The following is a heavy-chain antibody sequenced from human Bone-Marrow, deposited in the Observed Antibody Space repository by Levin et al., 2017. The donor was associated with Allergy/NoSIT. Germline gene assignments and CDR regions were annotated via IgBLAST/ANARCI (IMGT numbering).Heavy chain of an antibody. J-gene: IGHJ4*02. CDR3: AREDGSTFDS. Sequence: SETLSLTCIVSGGSISRGGYHWSWIRQHAGKGLEWIGYIYYSGSTYYNPSLKSRAMISVDTSKNQFSLKVSSATAADTAVYYCAREDGSTFDSWGQGTLVTVSS. D-gene: IGHD2-2*03. CDR1: GGSISRGGYH. CDR2: IYYSGST. V-gene: IGHV4-31*03.